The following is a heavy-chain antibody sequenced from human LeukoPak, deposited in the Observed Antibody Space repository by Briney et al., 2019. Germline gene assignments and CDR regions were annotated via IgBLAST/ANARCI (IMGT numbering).Heavy chain of an antibody. V-gene: IGHV4-59*01. D-gene: IGHD3-10*01. CDR3: AREVRVRGVIITNNWFDP. CDR2: IYYSGST. J-gene: IGHJ5*02. CDR1: GGSISSYY. Sequence: TASETLSLTCTVSGGSISSYYWSWIRQPPGKGLEWIGYIYYSGSTNYNPSLKSRVTISVDTSKNQFSLKLSSVTAADTAVYYCAREVRVRGVIITNNWFDPWGQGTLVTVSS.